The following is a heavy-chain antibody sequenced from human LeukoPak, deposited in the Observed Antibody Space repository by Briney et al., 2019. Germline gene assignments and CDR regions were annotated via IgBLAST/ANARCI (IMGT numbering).Heavy chain of an antibody. D-gene: IGHD3-22*01. V-gene: IGHV3-7*04. Sequence: GGSLRLSCAASGFTFSSYWMSWVRQAPGKGLEWVGNIKQDGSEKYYVDSVKGRFTISRDNAKNSLYLQMNSLRAEDTAVYYCARTSYYYDSGGYYSFGLDVWGQGTAVTVSS. J-gene: IGHJ6*02. CDR3: ARTSYYYDSGGYYSFGLDV. CDR2: IKQDGSEK. CDR1: GFTFSSYW.